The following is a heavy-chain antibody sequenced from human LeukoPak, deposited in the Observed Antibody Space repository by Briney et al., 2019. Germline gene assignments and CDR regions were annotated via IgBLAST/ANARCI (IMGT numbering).Heavy chain of an antibody. J-gene: IGHJ4*02. CDR1: GFTFSSYA. V-gene: IGHV3-30-3*01. Sequence: GGSLRLSCAASGFTFSSYAMHWVRQAPGKGLEWVAVISYDGSNKYYADSVKGRFTISRDNSKNTLYLQMNSLRAEDTAVCYCARDLGDYGSGSYYGLYWGQGTLVTVSS. D-gene: IGHD3-10*01. CDR3: ARDLGDYGSGSYYGLY. CDR2: ISYDGSNK.